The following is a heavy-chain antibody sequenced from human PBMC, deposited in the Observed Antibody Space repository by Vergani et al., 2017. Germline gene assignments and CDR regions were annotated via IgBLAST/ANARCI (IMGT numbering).Heavy chain of an antibody. CDR2: INPSGGST. V-gene: IGHV1-46*01. CDR3: AGDMYYYDSSGYYCLGY. D-gene: IGHD3-22*01. CDR1: GYTFTSYY. J-gene: IGHJ4*02. Sequence: QVQLVQSGAEVKKPGASVKVSCKASGYTFTSYYMHWVRQAPGQGLEWMGIINPSGGSTSYAQKFQGRVTMTRDTSTSTVYMELSSLRSEDTAVYYCAGDMYYYDSSGYYCLGYWGQGTLVTVSS.